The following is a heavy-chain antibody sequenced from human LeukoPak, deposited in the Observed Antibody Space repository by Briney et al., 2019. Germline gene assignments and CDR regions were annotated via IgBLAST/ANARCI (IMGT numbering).Heavy chain of an antibody. CDR2: IIPILGIA. D-gene: IGHD6-13*01. J-gene: IGHJ6*02. Sequence: SVKVSCKASGGTFSSYAISWVRQAPGQGLEWMGRIIPILGIANYAQKFQGRVTITADKSTSTAYMELSSLRSEDTAVYYCARPGLRYSSSHQYYYYGMDVWGQGTTVTVPS. CDR1: GGTFSSYA. CDR3: ARPGLRYSSSHQYYYYGMDV. V-gene: IGHV1-69*04.